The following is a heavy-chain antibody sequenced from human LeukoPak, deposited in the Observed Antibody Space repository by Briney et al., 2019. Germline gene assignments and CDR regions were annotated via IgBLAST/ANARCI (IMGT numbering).Heavy chain of an antibody. J-gene: IGHJ4*02. V-gene: IGHV3-7*01. CDR3: ARGLDWNHPDY. Sequence: AGGSLRLSCAASGFTFSSYWMSWVRQAPGKGLEWVGNIKQDGSEKNYVDSVKGRFTISRDNAKNSVYPQMNSLRAEDTAVYYCARGLDWNHPDYWGQGTLVTVSS. CDR2: IKQDGSEK. D-gene: IGHD1-1*01. CDR1: GFTFSSYW.